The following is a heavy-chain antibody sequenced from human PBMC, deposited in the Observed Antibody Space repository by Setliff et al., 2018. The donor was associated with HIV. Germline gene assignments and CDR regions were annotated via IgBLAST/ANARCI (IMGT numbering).Heavy chain of an antibody. Sequence: PSETLSLTCTVSGGSISSRSYYWGWVRQPPGKGLEWIGSMYYSGSTYYTPSLKSRIIISLDTSKNQFSLRMRSVTAADTAVYYCARVFVDTAVLRVLEYYFDSWGRGTLVTVSS. CDR2: MYYSGST. V-gene: IGHV4-39*07. CDR1: GGSISSRSYY. CDR3: ARVFVDTAVLRVLEYYFDS. D-gene: IGHD5-18*01. J-gene: IGHJ4*02.